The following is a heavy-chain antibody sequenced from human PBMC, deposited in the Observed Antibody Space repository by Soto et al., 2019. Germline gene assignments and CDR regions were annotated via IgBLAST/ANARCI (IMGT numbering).Heavy chain of an antibody. V-gene: IGHV3-33*01. CDR1: GFTFSSYG. Sequence: GGSLRLSCAASGFTFSSYGMHWVRQAPGKGLEWVAVIWYDGSNKYYADSVKGRFTISRDNSKNTLYLQMNSLRAEDTAVYYCARDLKIIAVAGSFDYWGQGTLVTVSS. D-gene: IGHD6-19*01. J-gene: IGHJ4*02. CDR3: ARDLKIIAVAGSFDY. CDR2: IWYDGSNK.